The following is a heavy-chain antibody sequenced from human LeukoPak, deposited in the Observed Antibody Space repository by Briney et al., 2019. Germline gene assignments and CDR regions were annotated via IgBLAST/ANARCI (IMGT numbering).Heavy chain of an antibody. CDR2: IITVFGST. V-gene: IGHV1-69*06. Sequence: SVKVSCKSSGGAFNNHPSSWVRQAPGQGLEWMGRIITVFGSTTYAQKFQGRITISADKSTATSYMELSSLRSDDTAVYFCARETTDSRGYFFSDHWGQGTLVTVSS. CDR3: ARETTDSRGYFFSDH. CDR1: GGAFNNHP. J-gene: IGHJ4*02. D-gene: IGHD3-22*01.